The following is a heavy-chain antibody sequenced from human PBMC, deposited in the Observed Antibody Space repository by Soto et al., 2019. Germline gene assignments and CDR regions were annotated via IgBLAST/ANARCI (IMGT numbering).Heavy chain of an antibody. CDR3: ARAGGLGAVAADY. CDR1: GGSITSGGYS. J-gene: IGHJ4*02. D-gene: IGHD6-19*01. V-gene: IGHV4-30-2*01. CDR2: TYHSGGT. Sequence: QLQLQESGSGLVKPSQTLSLTCAVSGGSITSGGYSWSWIRQPPGKGLEWIGYTYHSGGTYDTPSLKIRVTISVDRSKNQFSLKLSSVTAADTAVYYCARAGGLGAVAADYCGQGTLVTFSS.